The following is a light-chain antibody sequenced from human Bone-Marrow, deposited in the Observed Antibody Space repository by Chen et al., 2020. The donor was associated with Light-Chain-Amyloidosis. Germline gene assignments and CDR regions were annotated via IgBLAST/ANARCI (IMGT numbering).Light chain of an antibody. V-gene: IGLV1-40*01. CDR3: QSYDTSLSGSV. CDR1: SSNIGAGYD. Sequence: QSVLTQPPSVSGAPGQRVTISCTGKSSNIGAGYDVPWYQQLPGAAPKLLIYGNGNRPSGVPERVSGFKSGTSASLAITGLLAEDEADYYCQSYDTSLSGSVFGGGTKLTVL. J-gene: IGLJ3*02. CDR2: GNG.